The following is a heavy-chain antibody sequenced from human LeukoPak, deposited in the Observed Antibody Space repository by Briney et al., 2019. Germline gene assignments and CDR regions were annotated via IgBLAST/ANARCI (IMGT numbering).Heavy chain of an antibody. J-gene: IGHJ4*02. D-gene: IGHD4-17*01. V-gene: IGHV3-23*01. Sequence: PGGSLRLSCAASGFTFSSYAMSWVRQAPGKGLEWVSIISGGGSSTYYVDSVKGRFTVSRDNSRNTLYLQMNSPRAEDTAVYYCAKGHSDYGTEFDCWGQGTLVTVSS. CDR2: ISGGGSST. CDR1: GFTFSSYA. CDR3: AKGHSDYGTEFDC.